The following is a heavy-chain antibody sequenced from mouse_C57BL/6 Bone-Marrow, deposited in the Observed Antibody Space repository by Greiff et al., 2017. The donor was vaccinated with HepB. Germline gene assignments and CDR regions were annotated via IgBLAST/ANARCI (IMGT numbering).Heavy chain of an antibody. CDR3: ARAIYYDYPAWFAY. V-gene: IGHV3-6*01. CDR2: ISYDGSN. CDR1: GYSITSGYY. Sequence: EVKLLESGPGLVKPSQSLSLTCSVTGYSITSGYYWNWIRQFPGNKLEWMGYISYDGSNNYNPSLKNRISITRDTSKNQFFLKLNSVTTEDTATYYCARAIYYDYPAWFAYWGQGTLVTVSA. D-gene: IGHD2-4*01. J-gene: IGHJ3*01.